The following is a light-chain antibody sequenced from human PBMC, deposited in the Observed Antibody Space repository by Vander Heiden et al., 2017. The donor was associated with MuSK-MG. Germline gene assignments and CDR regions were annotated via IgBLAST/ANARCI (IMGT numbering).Light chain of an antibody. J-gene: IGLJ3*02. CDR1: SSNIGAGYA. V-gene: IGLV1-40*01. Sequence: QSVLTQPPSVSGAPGQRVTISCPGSSSNIGAGYAVHWYQQLPGPAPNLLIYGNTNRPSGVPDRFTGSKSGTSASLAITDLQAEDEADYHCQSFDNSLSGVLFGGGTKLTVL. CDR2: GNT. CDR3: QSFDNSLSGVL.